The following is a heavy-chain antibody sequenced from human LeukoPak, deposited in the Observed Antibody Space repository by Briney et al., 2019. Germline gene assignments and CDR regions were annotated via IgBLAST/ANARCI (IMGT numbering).Heavy chain of an antibody. V-gene: IGHV3-53*01. CDR3: AKTLVETPMYDAFDI. D-gene: IGHD5-18*01. CDR2: IYPGDNT. CDR1: GFTVSGNY. J-gene: IGHJ3*02. Sequence: QTGGSLRLSCAASGFTVSGNYMSWVRQAPGPGLEWFSIIYPGDNTYYADSVKGRFTISRDTSQNTLYLQMNSLRVEDTAVYYCAKTLVETPMYDAFDIWGLGTKVTVSS.